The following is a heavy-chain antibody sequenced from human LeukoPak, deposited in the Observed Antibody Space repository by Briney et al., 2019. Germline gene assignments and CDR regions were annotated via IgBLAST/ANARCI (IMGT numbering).Heavy chain of an antibody. CDR1: GGSISSSSYY. J-gene: IGHJ4*02. D-gene: IGHD3-10*01. CDR3: AVTMVRGVALDY. Sequence: SETLSLTCTVSGGSISSSSYYWGWIRQPPGKGLEWIGSIYYSGSTYYNPSLKSRVTISVDTSKNQFSLKLSPVTAADTAVYYCAVTMVRGVALDYWGQGTLVTVSS. V-gene: IGHV4-39*01. CDR2: IYYSGST.